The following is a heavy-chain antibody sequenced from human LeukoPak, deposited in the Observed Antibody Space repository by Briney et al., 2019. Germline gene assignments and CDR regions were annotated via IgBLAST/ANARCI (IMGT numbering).Heavy chain of an antibody. J-gene: IGHJ4*02. D-gene: IGHD5-18*01. Sequence: GGSLRLSCAASGFTFDDYAMHWVRQAPGKGLEWVSGISWNSGSIGYADSVKGRFTISRGNAKNSLYLQMNSLRAEDTALYYCAKDFLPRGYSYGTYDYWGQGTLATVSS. V-gene: IGHV3-9*01. CDR3: AKDFLPRGYSYGTYDY. CDR2: ISWNSGSI. CDR1: GFTFDDYA.